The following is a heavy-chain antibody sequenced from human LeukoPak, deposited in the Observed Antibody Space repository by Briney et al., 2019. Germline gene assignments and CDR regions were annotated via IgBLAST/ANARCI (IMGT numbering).Heavy chain of an antibody. J-gene: IGHJ4*02. CDR2: IYSGGST. CDR3: AGGAYGDYISGFDY. V-gene: IGHV3-66*01. Sequence: GGSLRLSCAASGFTVSSNYMSWVRQAPGKGLELVSVIYSGGSTYYADSVKGRFTISRDNSKNTLYLQMNSLRAEDTAVYYCAGGAYGDYISGFDYWGQGTLVTVSS. D-gene: IGHD4-17*01. CDR1: GFTVSSNY.